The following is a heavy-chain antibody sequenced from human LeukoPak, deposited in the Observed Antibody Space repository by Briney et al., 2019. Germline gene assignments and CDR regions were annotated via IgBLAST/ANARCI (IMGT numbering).Heavy chain of an antibody. Sequence: GGSLRLSCAASGFTFSTFEMNWVRQAPGKGLEWVSYISSSDSTTYYADSVKGRFTISRDNAKNSLYLQMNSLRAEDTAVYYCTKGTIWLPFDYWGQGTLVTVSS. CDR2: ISSSDSTT. CDR1: GFTFSTFE. D-gene: IGHD5-18*01. CDR3: TKGTIWLPFDY. V-gene: IGHV3-48*03. J-gene: IGHJ4*02.